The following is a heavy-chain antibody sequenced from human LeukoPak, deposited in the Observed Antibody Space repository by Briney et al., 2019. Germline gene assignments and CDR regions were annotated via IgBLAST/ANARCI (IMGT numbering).Heavy chain of an antibody. V-gene: IGHV3-30*18. CDR1: GFTFSSYG. CDR3: AKDVRGSGSYYYYGMDV. D-gene: IGHD3-10*01. CDR2: ISYDGSNK. J-gene: IGHJ6*02. Sequence: GGSLRLSCAASGFTFSSYGVHWVRQAPGKGLEWVAVISYDGSNKYYADSVKGRFTISRDNSKNTLYLQMNSLRAEDTAVYYCAKDVRGSGSYYYYGMDVWGQGTTVTVSS.